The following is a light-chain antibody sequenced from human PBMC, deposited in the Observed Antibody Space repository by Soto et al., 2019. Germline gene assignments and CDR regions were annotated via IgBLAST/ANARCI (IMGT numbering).Light chain of an antibody. CDR2: GVT. CDR3: SSFTTSYFYV. Sequence: QSALTQPGSVSGSPGQSITISCTGSGSDIGAYNYVSWYQQHPGKAPKLLIHGVTRRPSGVSSRFSASKSAYTASLTISGLQAEDEANYYCSSFTTSYFYVFGPGTKLTVL. CDR1: GSDIGAYNY. V-gene: IGLV2-14*01. J-gene: IGLJ1*01.